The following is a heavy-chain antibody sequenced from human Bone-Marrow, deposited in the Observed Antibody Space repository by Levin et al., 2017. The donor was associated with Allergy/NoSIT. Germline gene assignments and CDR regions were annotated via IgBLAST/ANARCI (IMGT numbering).Heavy chain of an antibody. CDR1: GYSFGNYE. CDR3: ARAGGSGPIGHYYGMDV. D-gene: IGHD3-10*01. J-gene: IGHJ6*02. CDR2: INPKLGTT. V-gene: IGHV1-8*01. Sequence: GESLKISCKASGYSFGNYEVNWVRQVPGQGPEWLGWINPKLGTTGYAQNLQVRVTMTRNISINTAYLELSSLRFEDTARYYCARAGGSGPIGHYYGMDVWGQGTTVVVSS.